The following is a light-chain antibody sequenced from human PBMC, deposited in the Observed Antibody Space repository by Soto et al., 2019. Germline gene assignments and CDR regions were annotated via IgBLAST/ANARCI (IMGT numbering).Light chain of an antibody. CDR1: SSNIGAGYD. V-gene: IGLV1-40*01. Sequence: QSVLTQPPSVSGAPGQRVTISCTGSSSNIGAGYDVHWYQQLPGTAPKLLIYGNSNRPSGVPDRFSGSKSGTSASLAITGLQAEDEADYYCQPYDSSLSGAVFGGGTQLNRPR. CDR2: GNS. J-gene: IGLJ7*01. CDR3: QPYDSSLSGAV.